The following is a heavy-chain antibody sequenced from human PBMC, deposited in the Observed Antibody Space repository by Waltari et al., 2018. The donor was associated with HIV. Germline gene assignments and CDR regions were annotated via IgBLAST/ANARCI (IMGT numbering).Heavy chain of an antibody. CDR2: INYSGTN. CDR1: GGSFSGYY. J-gene: IGHJ4*02. CDR3: ARGAGAFDYVWGSYRPTYYFDS. V-gene: IGHV4-34*02. D-gene: IGHD3-16*02. Sequence: QVQLQQWGAGLLKPSETLTLTCAVYGGSFSGYYWSWISQAPGKGLVWIGEINYSGTNPYNPSLKSRVTISIDTSKNQFSLKLTAVTAADTAVYYCARGAGAFDYVWGSYRPTYYFDSWGQGTLVTGSS.